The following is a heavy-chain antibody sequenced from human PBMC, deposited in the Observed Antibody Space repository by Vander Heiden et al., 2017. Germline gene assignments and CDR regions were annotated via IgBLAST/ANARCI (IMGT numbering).Heavy chain of an antibody. CDR2: IYYSGST. CDR3: AMITVTIPLWN. CDR1: GGSISSGGYY. J-gene: IGHJ4*02. D-gene: IGHD4-17*01. Sequence: QVQLQESGPGLVKPSQTLSLTCTVSGGSISSGGYYWSWIRQHPGKGLEWIGYIYYSGSTHDNPSLKSRVTISVDTSKNQFSMKMRSVTAADTAVYYGAMITVTIPLWNWGQGTLVTVSS. V-gene: IGHV4-31*03.